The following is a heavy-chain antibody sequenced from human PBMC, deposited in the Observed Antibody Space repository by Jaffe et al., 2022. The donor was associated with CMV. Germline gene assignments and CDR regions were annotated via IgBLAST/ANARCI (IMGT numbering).Heavy chain of an antibody. V-gene: IGHV3-21*01. CDR1: GFTFSSYS. Sequence: EVQLVESGGGLVKPGGSLRLSCAASGFTFSSYSMNWVRQAPGKGLEWVSSISSSSSYIYYADSVKGRFTISRDNAKNSLYLQMNSLRAEDTAVYYCARDRSTRYSYGYTFDYWGQGTLVTVSS. CDR3: ARDRSTRYSYGYTFDY. CDR2: ISSSSSYI. J-gene: IGHJ4*02. D-gene: IGHD5-18*01.